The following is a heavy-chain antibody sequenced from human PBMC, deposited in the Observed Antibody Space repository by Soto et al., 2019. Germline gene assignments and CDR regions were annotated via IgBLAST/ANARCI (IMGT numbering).Heavy chain of an antibody. D-gene: IGHD3-9*01. CDR1: GYRFTKYG. CDR3: ARQAYHFDGNSLGY. J-gene: IGHJ4*02. V-gene: IGHV5-51*01. CDR2: IYPADSNT. Sequence: GESLKISCNASGYRFTKYGVGWVRQMSGTGLEWMGVIYPADSNTKFSPSFQGQVKISVDKSISTAYVQLISLKASERALYYCARQAYHFDGNSLGYWGQGTQVTVSS.